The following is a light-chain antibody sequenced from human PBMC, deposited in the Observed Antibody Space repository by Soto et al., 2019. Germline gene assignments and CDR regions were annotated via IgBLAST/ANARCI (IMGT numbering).Light chain of an antibody. CDR3: QQYGSSSWT. Sequence: EIVLTQSPGTLSLSPGERATLSCRASQSISSSYLAWYQQKPGQAPGLLIYGASRRATGIPDRFSGSGSGTDFTLTISRLEPEDFAVYYCQQYGSSSWTFGQGTKVEIK. V-gene: IGKV3-20*01. CDR2: GAS. J-gene: IGKJ1*01. CDR1: QSISSSY.